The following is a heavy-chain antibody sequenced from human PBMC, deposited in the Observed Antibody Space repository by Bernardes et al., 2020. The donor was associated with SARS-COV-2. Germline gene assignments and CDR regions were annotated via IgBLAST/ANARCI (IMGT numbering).Heavy chain of an antibody. V-gene: IGHV3-48*02. D-gene: IGHD3-3*01. CDR1: GFTFSDYS. CDR2: ISSSYLKSSSNTI. CDR3: ARGLQGERTSYDFWSGRKISYYYVMDV. Sequence: GGSLRLSCEASGFTFSDYSMNWVRQAPGKGLEWLSYISSSYLKSSSNTINYADSVKGRFTISRDNAKNSLYLQMNSLRDDDTATYYCARGLQGERTSYDFWSGRKISYYYVMDVWGQGTTVTVS. J-gene: IGHJ6*02.